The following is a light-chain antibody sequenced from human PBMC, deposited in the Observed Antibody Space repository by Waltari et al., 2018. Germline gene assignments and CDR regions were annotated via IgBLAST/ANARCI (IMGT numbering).Light chain of an antibody. CDR1: SSDIGGYNR. CDR3: SSYASSSTFI. Sequence: QAALTQSPSVSGSPGQSVTISCTGTSSDIGGYNRVSWYQQHPGKAPRLMIYEVSRRPSGVSDRFSGSKSGNTASLIISGLQAEDEADYYCSSYASSSTFIFGAGTRLTVL. J-gene: IGLJ1*01. V-gene: IGLV2-14*01. CDR2: EVS.